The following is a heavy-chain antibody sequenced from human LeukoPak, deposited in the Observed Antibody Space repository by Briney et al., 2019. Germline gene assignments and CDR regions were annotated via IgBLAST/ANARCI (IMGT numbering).Heavy chain of an antibody. CDR2: FDPENGET. CDR1: GHTLTELS. J-gene: IGHJ4*02. V-gene: IGHV1-24*01. Sequence: VASVKVSCKVSGHTLTELSMHWVRQAPGRGLEWMGGFDPENGETIYAQKFQDRVTMTVDTSTDTAYMELSRLRSEDTAVYYCARDHRNYYGSGSYYQGDYWGQGTLVTVSS. D-gene: IGHD3-10*01. CDR3: ARDHRNYYGSGSYYQGDY.